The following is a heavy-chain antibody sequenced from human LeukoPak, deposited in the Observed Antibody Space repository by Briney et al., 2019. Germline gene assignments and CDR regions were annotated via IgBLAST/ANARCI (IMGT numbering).Heavy chain of an antibody. CDR2: ISTSGIYI. V-gene: IGHV3-21*01. CDR1: GLTFSSYE. D-gene: IGHD3-16*01. CDR3: ARTALFGGRLTTPGLGY. Sequence: GGSLRLSCAASGLTFSSYEMNWVRQAPGKGLEWVSSISTSGIYIYYADSLKGRFTISRDNAKNSLYLQMNSLRAEDTAVYYCARTALFGGRLTTPGLGYWGQGTLVTVSS. J-gene: IGHJ4*02.